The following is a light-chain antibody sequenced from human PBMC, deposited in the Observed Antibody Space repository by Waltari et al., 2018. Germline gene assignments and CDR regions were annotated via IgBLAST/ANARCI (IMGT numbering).Light chain of an antibody. CDR2: AVS. Sequence: QSALTQPASVSGTPGQSITISCTGTSSAVGGYNLVSWYQHDPGKPPKLILSAVSKRPSGVSNRFSGSKSGNTASLTISGLQAEDEADYYCCSYAGSGTWVFGGGTKLTVL. CDR1: SSAVGGYNL. J-gene: IGLJ3*02. CDR3: CSYAGSGTWV. V-gene: IGLV2-23*02.